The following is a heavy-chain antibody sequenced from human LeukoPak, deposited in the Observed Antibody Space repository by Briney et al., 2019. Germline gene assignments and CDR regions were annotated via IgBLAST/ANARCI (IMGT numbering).Heavy chain of an antibody. Sequence: HPGGSLRLSCAASGFTFSSYGMHWVRQAPGKGLEWVAFIRYDGSNKYYADSVKGRFTISRDNSKNTLYLQMNSLRAEDTAVYYCARELSAVAGPFDYWGQGTLVTVSS. D-gene: IGHD6-19*01. CDR1: GFTFSSYG. J-gene: IGHJ4*02. V-gene: IGHV3-30*02. CDR2: IRYDGSNK. CDR3: ARELSAVAGPFDY.